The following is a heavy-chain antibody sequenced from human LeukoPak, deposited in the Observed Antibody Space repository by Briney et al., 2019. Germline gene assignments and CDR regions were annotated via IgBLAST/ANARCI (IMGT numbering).Heavy chain of an antibody. J-gene: IGHJ3*02. CDR3: ASGNAVMVTGVSDI. CDR1: GFSFRNYN. Sequence: GESLRLSCAASGFSFRNYNLDWVRQAPGKGLEWISYINTGSNTIYYADSVKGRFTISRDNTKNSLYLQMNSLRAEDTAVYFCASGNAVMVTGVSDIWGQGTMLTVCS. CDR2: INTGSNTI. D-gene: IGHD5-18*01. V-gene: IGHV3-48*04.